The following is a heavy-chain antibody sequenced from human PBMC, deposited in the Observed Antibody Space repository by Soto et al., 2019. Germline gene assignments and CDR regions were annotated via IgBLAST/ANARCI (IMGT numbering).Heavy chain of an antibody. CDR2: IYYSGST. Sequence: SETLSLTCTVSGGSISSYYWSWIRQPPGKGLEWIGYIYYSGSTNYNPSLKSRVTISVDTSKNQFSLKLSSVTAADTAVYYCARVPSDYYGSSGLDYWGPGTLVTVYS. D-gene: IGHD3-22*01. CDR1: GGSISSYY. CDR3: ARVPSDYYGSSGLDY. V-gene: IGHV4-59*01. J-gene: IGHJ4*02.